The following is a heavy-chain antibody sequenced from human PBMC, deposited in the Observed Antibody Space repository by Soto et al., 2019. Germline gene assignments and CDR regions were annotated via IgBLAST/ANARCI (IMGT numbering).Heavy chain of an antibody. CDR2: ISWNSGSI. V-gene: IGHV3-9*01. CDR1: GFTFDDYA. CDR3: AKGGPSIAAAENYYYYYMDV. D-gene: IGHD6-13*01. Sequence: GGSLRLSCAASGFTFDDYAMHWVRQAPGKGLEWVSGISWNSGSIGYADSVKGRFTISRDNAKNSRYLQVNSLRAEDTALYYCAKGGPSIAAAENYYYYYMDVWGKGTTVTVSS. J-gene: IGHJ6*03.